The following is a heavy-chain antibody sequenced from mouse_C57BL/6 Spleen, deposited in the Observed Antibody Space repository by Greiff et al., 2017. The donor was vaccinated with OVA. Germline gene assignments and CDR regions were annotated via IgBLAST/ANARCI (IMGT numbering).Heavy chain of an antibody. Sequence: QVQLQQSGAELVRPGASVTLSCKASGYTFTDYEMHWVKQTPVHGLEWIGAIDPETGGTASNQKFKGKAILTADKSSSTAYMEPRMLTSEDSAVYYCTREGKIDGYDGWFAYWGQGTLVTVSA. CDR2: IDPETGGT. V-gene: IGHV1-15*01. J-gene: IGHJ3*01. CDR1: GYTFTDYE. CDR3: TREGKIDGYDGWFAY. D-gene: IGHD2-2*01.